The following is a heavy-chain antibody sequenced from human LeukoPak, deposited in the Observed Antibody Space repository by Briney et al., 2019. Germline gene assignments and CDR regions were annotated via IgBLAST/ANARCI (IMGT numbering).Heavy chain of an antibody. CDR2: MNPNSGNT. CDR3: ARGAADYNETWFDP. Sequence: ASVKVSCKASGYTFTSYDINWVRQATGQGLEWMGWMNPNSGNTGYAQKFQGRVTMTRNTSISTAYMELSSLRSEDTAVYYCARGAADYNETWFDPWGQGTLVAVSS. V-gene: IGHV1-8*01. J-gene: IGHJ5*02. CDR1: GYTFTSYD. D-gene: IGHD4-11*01.